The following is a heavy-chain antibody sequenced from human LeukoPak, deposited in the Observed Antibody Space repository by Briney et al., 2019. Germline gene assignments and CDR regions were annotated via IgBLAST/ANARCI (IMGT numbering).Heavy chain of an antibody. D-gene: IGHD2-21*01. CDR3: ARNIPALVPVY. J-gene: IGHJ4*02. CDR1: GGSISSSAYW. CDR2: IYYSGST. Sequence: PPETLSLTCSVSGGSISSSAYWWSWIRQPPGKGLEWIGYIYYSGSTYYNPTLKSRVTISVDTSNNQFSLKLSSVTAADTAVYYCARNIPALVPVYWGQGTLVTVSS. V-gene: IGHV4-30-4*01.